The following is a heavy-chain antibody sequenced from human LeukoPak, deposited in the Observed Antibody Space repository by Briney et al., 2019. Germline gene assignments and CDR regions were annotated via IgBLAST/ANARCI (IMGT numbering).Heavy chain of an antibody. Sequence: GGSLRLSCAASGFTFSSYWMPWVRQAPGKGLVWVSRISSDGSSTSYADSVKGRFTISRDNAKNTLYLQMNSLRAEDTAVYYCARAYYDFWSGYYSVSSDYWGQGTLVTVSS. J-gene: IGHJ4*02. CDR3: ARAYYDFWSGYYSVSSDY. CDR2: ISSDGSST. V-gene: IGHV3-74*01. D-gene: IGHD3-3*01. CDR1: GFTFSSYW.